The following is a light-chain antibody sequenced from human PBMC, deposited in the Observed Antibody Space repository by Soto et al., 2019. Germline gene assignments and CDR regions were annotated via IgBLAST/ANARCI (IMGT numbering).Light chain of an antibody. J-gene: IGKJ1*01. CDR2: GAS. Sequence: EIVLTQSPATLSLSPGERATLSCMASQSVSSNLAWYQQKPGQAPRLLIYGASTRATGIPARFSGSGSGTEFTLTISSLQSEEFAVYYCQQYNNWPPTWTFGQGTKVDIK. CDR3: QQYNNWPPTWT. CDR1: QSVSSN. V-gene: IGKV3-15*01.